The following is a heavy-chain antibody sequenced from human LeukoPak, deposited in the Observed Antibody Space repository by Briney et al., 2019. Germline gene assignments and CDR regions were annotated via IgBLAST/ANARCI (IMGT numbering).Heavy chain of an antibody. CDR3: ARQWLVSPLFDY. J-gene: IGHJ4*02. CDR1: GGSFRGYY. V-gene: IGHV4-34*01. Sequence: SETLSLTCAVYGGSFRGYYWSWIRQPPGKGLEWIGEINHSGSTNYNPSLRSRVTVSVHTSKNQLSLKLSSVTAADTAVYYCARQWLVSPLFDYWGQGTLVTVSS. D-gene: IGHD6-19*01. CDR2: INHSGST.